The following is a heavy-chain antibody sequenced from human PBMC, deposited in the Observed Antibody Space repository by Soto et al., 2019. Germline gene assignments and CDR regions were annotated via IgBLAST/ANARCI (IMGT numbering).Heavy chain of an antibody. D-gene: IGHD3-22*01. V-gene: IGHV3-64*01. CDR3: ARALDSRRYYRHDAFDI. J-gene: IGHJ3*02. CDR2: ISSNGGST. Sequence: VGSLRLSCAASGFTFSSYAMHWVRQAPGKGLEYVSAISSNGGSTYYANSVKGRFTISRDNSKNTLYLQMGSLRAEDMAVYYCARALDSRRYYRHDAFDIWGQGTMVTVSS. CDR1: GFTFSSYA.